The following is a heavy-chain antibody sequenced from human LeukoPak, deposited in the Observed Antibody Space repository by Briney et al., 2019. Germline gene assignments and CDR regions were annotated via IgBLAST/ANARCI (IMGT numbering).Heavy chain of an antibody. V-gene: IGHV1-69*04. CDR3: ARPTYYDSSGFPY. CDR1: GATFSNYA. D-gene: IGHD3-22*01. J-gene: IGHJ4*02. Sequence: SVKVSCTGSGATFSNYAISWVRHAHGQGLEWMGRIIPIIGVTDYAQKFQGRVTITVDKSMSTAYMEMTSLRSEDSAVYYCARPTYYDSSGFPYWGQGTLVTVSS. CDR2: IIPIIGVT.